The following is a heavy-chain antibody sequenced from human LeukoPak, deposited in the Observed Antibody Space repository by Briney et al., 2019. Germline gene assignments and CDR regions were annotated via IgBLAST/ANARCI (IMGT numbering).Heavy chain of an antibody. CDR3: AKVHSSSSSGDY. V-gene: IGHV3-21*04. D-gene: IGHD6-6*01. Sequence: GGSLRLSCATSGFTFSAYSMNWVRQAPGKGLEWVSSISGSSIYINYADSVKGRFTISSDNAKNSLYPQMNSLRAEDTAVYYCAKVHSSSSSGDYWGQGTLVTVSS. J-gene: IGHJ4*02. CDR1: GFTFSAYS. CDR2: ISGSSIYI.